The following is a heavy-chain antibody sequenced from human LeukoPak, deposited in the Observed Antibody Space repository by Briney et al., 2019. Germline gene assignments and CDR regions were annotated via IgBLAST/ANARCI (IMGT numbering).Heavy chain of an antibody. V-gene: IGHV3-30*18. J-gene: IGHJ6*02. CDR3: AKGPCSGGSCYSPYYYGMDV. CDR1: GFTFSSYG. D-gene: IGHD2-15*01. CDR2: ISYDGSNK. Sequence: TGGSLRLSCAASGFTFSSYGMHWVRQAPGKGLEWVAVISYDGSNKYYADSVKGRFTISRDNSKNTLYLQMNNLRAEDTAVYYCAKGPCSGGSCYSPYYYGMDVWGQGTTVTVSS.